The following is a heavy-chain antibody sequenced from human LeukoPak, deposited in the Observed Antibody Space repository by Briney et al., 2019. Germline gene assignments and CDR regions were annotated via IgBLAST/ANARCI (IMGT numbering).Heavy chain of an antibody. CDR2: INPSGGST. V-gene: IGHV1-46*01. CDR1: GYTFTSYY. Sequence: ASVKVSCKASGYTFTSYYMHWVRQAPGQGLEWMGIINPSGGSTSYAQKFQGRVTVTRDTSTSTVYMELSSLRSEDTAVYYCARVSVVVAATVYDAFDIWGQGTMVTVSS. J-gene: IGHJ3*02. D-gene: IGHD2-15*01. CDR3: ARVSVVVAATVYDAFDI.